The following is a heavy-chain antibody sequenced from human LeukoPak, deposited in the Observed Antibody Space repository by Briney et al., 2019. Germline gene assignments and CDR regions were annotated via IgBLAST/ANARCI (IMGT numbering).Heavy chain of an antibody. J-gene: IGHJ5*02. Sequence: GGSLRLSCAASGFTFSSYEMNWVRQAPGKGLEWVSFITSSGNTMYYADSVKGRFTISRDNAKNSLYLQMNSLRADDTAVYYCARLRSKYWFDPWGQGTLVTVSS. CDR2: ITSSGNTM. CDR1: GFTFSSYE. CDR3: ARLRSKYWFDP. V-gene: IGHV3-48*03. D-gene: IGHD4-11*01.